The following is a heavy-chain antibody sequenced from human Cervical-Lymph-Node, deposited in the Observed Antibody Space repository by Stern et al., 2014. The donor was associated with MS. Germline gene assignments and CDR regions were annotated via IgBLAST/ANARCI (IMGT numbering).Heavy chain of an antibody. J-gene: IGHJ2*01. V-gene: IGHV4-39*02. Sequence: QVQLQESGPGLVKPSETLSLTCTVSGGSITNRDYWGWIRQSPGKGLEWIGSVYYSGITYYRPSLKSRATLSIDTSRHQFFLRLTSVTATDTAVYFCARGVTAVTNYVPNWCFDLWGRGTLVTVSS. CDR1: GGSITNRDY. D-gene: IGHD4-11*01. CDR3: ARGVTAVTNYVPNWCFDL. CDR2: VYYSGIT.